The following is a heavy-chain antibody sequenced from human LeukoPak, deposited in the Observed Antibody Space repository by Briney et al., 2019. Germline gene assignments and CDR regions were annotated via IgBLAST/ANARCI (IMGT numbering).Heavy chain of an antibody. D-gene: IGHD4-17*01. CDR2: IYSGGTT. V-gene: IGHV3-53*01. J-gene: IGHJ6*03. Sequence: GGSLRLSCAASGFAVSSNYMSWVRQAPGKGLEWVSVIYSGGTTYYADHVRGRFTISTHNSKNTLYLQMNSLRAEDTAVYYCARYGDYDYYYMDVWGKGTTVTVSS. CDR1: GFAVSSNY. CDR3: ARYGDYDYYYMDV.